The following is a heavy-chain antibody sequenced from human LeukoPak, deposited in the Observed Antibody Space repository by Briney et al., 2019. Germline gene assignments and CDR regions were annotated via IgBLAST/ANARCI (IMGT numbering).Heavy chain of an antibody. CDR2: IKQDGSEK. D-gene: IGHD3-3*01. V-gene: IGHV3-7*01. CDR1: GFTFSSYE. Sequence: GGSLRLSCAASGFTFSSYEMNWVRQAPGKGLEWVANIKQDGSEKYYVDSVKGRFTISRDNAKNSLYLQMNSLRAEDTAVYYCARSHSYDFWSGSPPIPDYWGQGTLVTVSS. J-gene: IGHJ4*02. CDR3: ARSHSYDFWSGSPPIPDY.